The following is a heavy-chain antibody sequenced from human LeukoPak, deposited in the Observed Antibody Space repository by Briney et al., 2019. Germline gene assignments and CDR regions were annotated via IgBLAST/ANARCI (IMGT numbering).Heavy chain of an antibody. Sequence: GGSLRLSCAASGFTFSSYGMHWVRQAPGKGLEWVAVISYDGSNKYYADSVKGRFTISRDNSKNTLYLQMNSLRAEDTAVYYCAMELTYYYDSSGYEGDYWGQGTLVTVSS. D-gene: IGHD3-22*01. CDR3: AMELTYYYDSSGYEGDY. V-gene: IGHV3-30*03. CDR1: GFTFSSYG. CDR2: ISYDGSNK. J-gene: IGHJ4*02.